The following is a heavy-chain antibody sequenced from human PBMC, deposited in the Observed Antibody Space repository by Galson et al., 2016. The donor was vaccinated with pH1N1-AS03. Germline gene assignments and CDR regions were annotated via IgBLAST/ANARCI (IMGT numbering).Heavy chain of an antibody. J-gene: IGHJ6*02. CDR3: ARRNPNPNFAIWYQHDYGMDV. Sequence: SLRLSCAASGFAFSMSYIHWARQAPGKGLEWVSRISNDGRNVRYADFVKGRFAVSRDNAKNTVFLQMSSLRADDTAVYFCARRNPNPNFAIWYQHDYGMDVWGQGTTVTVSS. D-gene: IGHD2-2*01. CDR2: ISNDGRNV. CDR1: GFAFSMSY. V-gene: IGHV3-74*01.